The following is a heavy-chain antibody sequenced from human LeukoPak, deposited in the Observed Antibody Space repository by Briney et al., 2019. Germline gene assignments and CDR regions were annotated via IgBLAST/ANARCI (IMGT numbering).Heavy chain of an antibody. CDR3: ARGDGSGSIPLDY. CDR2: IYYSGST. Sequence: SETLSLTCTVSGDSISSYYWSWIRQPPGKGLEWIGYIYYSGSTNYNPSLKSRVTISVDTSKNQFSLKLSSVTAADTAVYYCARGDGSGSIPLDYWGQGTLVTVSS. V-gene: IGHV4-59*01. D-gene: IGHD3-10*01. J-gene: IGHJ4*02. CDR1: GDSISSYY.